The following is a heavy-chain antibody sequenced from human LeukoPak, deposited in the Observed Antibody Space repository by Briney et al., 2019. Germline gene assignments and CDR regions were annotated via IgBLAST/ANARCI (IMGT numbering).Heavy chain of an antibody. Sequence: PSETLSLTSAVYGGSFSGYYWSWIRQPPGKGLEWIGEINHSGSTNCNPSLKSRVTISVDTSKNQFPLKLSSVTAADTAVYYCARAKRRAHFDYWGQGTLVTVSS. CDR1: GGSFSGYY. CDR2: INHSGST. J-gene: IGHJ4*02. V-gene: IGHV4-34*01. CDR3: ARAKRRAHFDY. D-gene: IGHD4/OR15-4a*01.